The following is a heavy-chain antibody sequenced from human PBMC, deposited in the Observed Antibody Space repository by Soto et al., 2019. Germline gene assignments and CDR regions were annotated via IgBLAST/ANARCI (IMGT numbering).Heavy chain of an antibody. J-gene: IGHJ4*02. CDR2: ISDNGAGT. V-gene: IGHV3-23*01. CDR3: AKDLRKDYPGFVVVLGGVAAVYN. D-gene: IGHD2-2*01. Sequence: GGSLRLSCAASGFTFSSYAMSWVRQAPGKGLEWVSGISDNGAGTYYAESVKGRFTISRDNSKNTLYLQMNSLRGEDTAVYYCAKDLRKDYPGFVVVLGGVAAVYNWGQGTLVTVS. CDR1: GFTFSSYA.